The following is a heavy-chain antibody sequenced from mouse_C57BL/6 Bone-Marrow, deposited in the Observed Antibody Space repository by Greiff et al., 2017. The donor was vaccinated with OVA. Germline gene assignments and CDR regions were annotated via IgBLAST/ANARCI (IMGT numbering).Heavy chain of an antibody. J-gene: IGHJ1*03. CDR2: IDPSDSYT. D-gene: IGHD1-1*01. CDR3: AREDTTVVAPYFDV. Sequence: QVHVKQPGAELVMPGASVKLSCKASGYTFTSYWMHWVKQRPGQGLEWIGEIDPSDSYTNYNQKFKGKSTLTVDKSSSTAYMQLSSLTSEDSAVYYCAREDTTVVAPYFDVWGTGTTVTVSS. V-gene: IGHV1-69*01. CDR1: GYTFTSYW.